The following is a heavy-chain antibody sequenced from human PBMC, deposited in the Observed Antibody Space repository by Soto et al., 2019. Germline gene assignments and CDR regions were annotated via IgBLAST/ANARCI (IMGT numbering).Heavy chain of an antibody. J-gene: IGHJ5*02. Sequence: ASVKVSCKASGYSFIDYYIHWVRQAPGQGFEWMGRISPKSGGTNYAQKFEGRVTMTWDTSLNTAYMELSSLISDDTAVYYCARHGVLLYYEILTGSWFDPWGQGTLVTVSS. V-gene: IGHV1-2*02. CDR2: ISPKSGGT. CDR3: ARHGVLLYYEILTGSWFDP. D-gene: IGHD3-9*01. CDR1: GYSFIDYY.